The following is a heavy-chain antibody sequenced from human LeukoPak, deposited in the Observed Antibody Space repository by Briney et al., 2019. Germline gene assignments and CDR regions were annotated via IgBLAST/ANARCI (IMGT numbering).Heavy chain of an antibody. CDR2: ISSSSSYI. D-gene: IGHD2-15*01. V-gene: IGHV3-21*01. CDR1: GFTFSSYS. CDR3: ARDPPLLGYCSGGSCSTTLFDY. J-gene: IGHJ4*02. Sequence: PGGSLRLSCAASGFTFSSYSMNWVRQAPGKGLEWVSSISSSSSYIYYADSVKGRFTISRDNAKNSLYLQMNSLRAEDTAVYYCARDPPLLGYCSGGSCSTTLFDYWGQGTLVTVSS.